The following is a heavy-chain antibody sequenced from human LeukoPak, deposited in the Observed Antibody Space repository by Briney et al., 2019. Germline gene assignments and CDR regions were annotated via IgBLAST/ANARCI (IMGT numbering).Heavy chain of an antibody. CDR2: ISSSSSTI. CDR1: GFSFSSYS. D-gene: IGHD3-9*01. Sequence: GGSLRLSCAASGFSFSSYSMNWVRQAPGKGLEWVSYISSSSSTIYYADSVKGRFTISRDNAKNSLYLQMNSLRAEDTAVYYCAIEPPYHHILTGPYYWGQGTLVTVSS. J-gene: IGHJ4*02. CDR3: AIEPPYHHILTGPYY. V-gene: IGHV3-48*01.